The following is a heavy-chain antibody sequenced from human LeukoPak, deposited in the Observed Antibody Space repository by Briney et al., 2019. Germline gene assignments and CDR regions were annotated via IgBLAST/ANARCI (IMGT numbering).Heavy chain of an antibody. J-gene: IGHJ5*02. CDR2: INPSDGST. D-gene: IGHD4-17*01. V-gene: IGHV1-46*01. CDR1: GYTFTSYY. Sequence: ASVKVSCKASGYTFTSYYMNRVRQAPGQGLEWMGKINPSDGSTDFAQNSQGRVTMTRDTSTSTVYMELSSLRSEDTAVYYCVRGWWGTDYGWTNWFDPWGQGTLVTVSS. CDR3: VRGWWGTDYGWTNWFDP.